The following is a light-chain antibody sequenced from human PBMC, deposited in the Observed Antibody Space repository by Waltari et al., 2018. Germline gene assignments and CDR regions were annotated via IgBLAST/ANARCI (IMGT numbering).Light chain of an antibody. J-gene: IGKJ1*01. CDR2: RAS. CDR3: QQHGTLPAT. Sequence: EIVLTQSPGTASLSPGGRVTLSCRASPSVCSSSLAWYQQKPGQAPRLVIYRASRRATGIPDRFSGSGSGTDFSVTISRLEPEDFAVYYCQQHGTLPATFGQGTKVEIK. V-gene: IGKV3-20*01. CDR1: PSVCSSS.